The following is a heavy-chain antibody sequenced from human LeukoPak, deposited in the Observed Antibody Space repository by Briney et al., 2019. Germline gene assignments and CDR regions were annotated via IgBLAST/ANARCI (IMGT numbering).Heavy chain of an antibody. D-gene: IGHD2-2*01. CDR3: AREVVVVVPAASNYYGMDV. CDR2: ISAYNGNT. Sequence: ASVKVSCKASGYTFTSYGISWVRQAPGQGLEWMGWISAYNGNTNYAQKLQGRVTMTTDTSTSPAYMELRSLRSDDTAVYYCAREVVVVVPAASNYYGMDVWGQGTTVTVSS. J-gene: IGHJ6*02. V-gene: IGHV1-18*01. CDR1: GYTFTSYG.